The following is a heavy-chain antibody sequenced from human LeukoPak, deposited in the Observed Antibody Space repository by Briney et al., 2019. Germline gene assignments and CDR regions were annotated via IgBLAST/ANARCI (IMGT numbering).Heavy chain of an antibody. CDR1: GYPLINYG. Sequence: ASVKVSCKASGYPLINYGIGWVRQAPGQGLEWMGWISAYNGNTNYAQKLQGRVTMTTDTSTSTAYMELRSLRSDDTAVYYCARDRSYSLIDYWGQGTLVTVSS. CDR3: ARDRSYSLIDY. CDR2: ISAYNGNT. J-gene: IGHJ4*02. V-gene: IGHV1-18*01. D-gene: IGHD1-26*01.